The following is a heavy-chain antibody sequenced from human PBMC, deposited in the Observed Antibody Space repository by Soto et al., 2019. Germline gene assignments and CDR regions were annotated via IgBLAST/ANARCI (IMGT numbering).Heavy chain of an antibody. CDR1: GGTFSSYA. CDR3: ARDRGIAAAGTSFDY. J-gene: IGHJ4*02. V-gene: IGHV1-69*13. CDR2: IIPIFGTA. D-gene: IGHD6-13*01. Sequence: ASVEVCCEASGGTFSSYAISWVRQAPGQGLEWMGGIIPIFGTANYAQKFQGRVTITADESTSTAYMELSSLRSEDTAVYYCARDRGIAAAGTSFDYWGQGTLVTVSS.